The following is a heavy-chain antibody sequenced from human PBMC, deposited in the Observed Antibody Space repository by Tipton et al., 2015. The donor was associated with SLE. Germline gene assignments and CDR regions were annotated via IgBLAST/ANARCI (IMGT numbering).Heavy chain of an antibody. D-gene: IGHD6-19*01. Sequence: QLVQSGGGVVRPGGSLRVSCAASGFTFDDYGMTWVRQVPGKGLEWVSGINWNGDSTSYADSVKGRFTISRDNGNNTVFLEMNSLTVEDTAVYSCARDQGDNGWSSNNYFGPWGQGTLVTVSS. V-gene: IGHV3-20*04. J-gene: IGHJ5*02. CDR3: ARDQGDNGWSSNNYFGP. CDR1: GFTFDDYG. CDR2: INWNGDST.